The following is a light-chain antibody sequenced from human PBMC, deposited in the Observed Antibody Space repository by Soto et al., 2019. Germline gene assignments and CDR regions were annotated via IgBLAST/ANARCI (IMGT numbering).Light chain of an antibody. V-gene: IGKV2-28*01. Sequence: DIVMTQSPLSLPVTPGEPASISCRSNQSLLHTSGYGNNYLDWYLQKPGQSPQLLIYLGSNRASGVPDRFSGSGSGTDFTLKISRVEAEDVGVYYCMQALQTPRTFGQGTKVEIK. CDR2: LGS. CDR3: MQALQTPRT. CDR1: QSLLHTSGYGNNY. J-gene: IGKJ1*01.